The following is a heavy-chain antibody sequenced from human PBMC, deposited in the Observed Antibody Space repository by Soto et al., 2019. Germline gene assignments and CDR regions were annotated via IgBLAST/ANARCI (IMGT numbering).Heavy chain of an antibody. D-gene: IGHD5-18*01. J-gene: IGHJ4*02. CDR2: ISSSSVTI. V-gene: IGHV3-48*04. CDR1: GFSFDTDA. CDR3: ARDGGYNYGPFDY. Sequence: EVQLVESGGGLVQPGGSPRLSCAASGFSFDTDALNWVRQAPGKGLEWVSYISSSSVTIHYADSVKGRFTISRDNAKNSMYLQMKSLRAEDTAVYYCARDGGYNYGPFDYWGQGALVTVSS.